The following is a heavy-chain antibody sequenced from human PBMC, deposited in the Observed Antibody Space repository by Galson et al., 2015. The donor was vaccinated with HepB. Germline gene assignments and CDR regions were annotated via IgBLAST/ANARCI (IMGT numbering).Heavy chain of an antibody. CDR1: GFTFSDYY. D-gene: IGHD4-17*01. Sequence: SLRLSCAASGFTFSDYYMSWIRQAPGKGLEWLSYISSSPIYTNYADSVKGRFTISRDNVKNPMYLQMNSLRAEDTSVYYCARVADSDYGDHAHFASLGLGTLVTFSS. V-gene: IGHV3-11*06. J-gene: IGHJ4*02. CDR2: ISSSPIYT. CDR3: ARVADSDYGDHAHFAS.